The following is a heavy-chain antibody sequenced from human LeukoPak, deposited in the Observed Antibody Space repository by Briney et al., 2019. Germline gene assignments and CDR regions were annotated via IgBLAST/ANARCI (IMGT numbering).Heavy chain of an antibody. Sequence: SETLSLTCTVSGGSISSYYWSWIRQPAGKGLEWIGRIYTSGGTNYNPSLKSRVTMSVDTSKNQFSLKLSSVTAADTAVYYCARDSLLSAAFDIRGQGTMVTVSS. CDR3: ARDSLLSAAFDI. CDR1: GGSISSYY. CDR2: IYTSGGT. V-gene: IGHV4-4*07. J-gene: IGHJ3*02.